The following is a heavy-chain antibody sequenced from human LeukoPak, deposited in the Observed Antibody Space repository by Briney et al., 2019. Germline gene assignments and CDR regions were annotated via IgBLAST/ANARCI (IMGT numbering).Heavy chain of an antibody. J-gene: IGHJ4*02. Sequence: ASVKVSCKASGYTFTGYYMHWVRQAPGQGLEWMGWISAYNGNTNYAQKLQGRVTMTTDTSTSTAYMELRSLRSDDTAVYYCARDSGYCSSTSCAVFDYWGQGTLVTVSS. V-gene: IGHV1-18*04. D-gene: IGHD2-2*03. CDR1: GYTFTGYY. CDR3: ARDSGYCSSTSCAVFDY. CDR2: ISAYNGNT.